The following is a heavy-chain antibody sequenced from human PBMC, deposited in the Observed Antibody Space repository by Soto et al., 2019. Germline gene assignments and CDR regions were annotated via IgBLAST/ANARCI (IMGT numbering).Heavy chain of an antibody. CDR1: GFTFSNYA. Sequence: ELQLLESGGALVQPGGSLRLSCAASGFTFSNYAMSCVRQAPGKGLEWVSSIGGTGSDTYYADSVRGRFTSSRDNSKKSLYLQLNSLRTEDTAMYFCAKDAVPYNGKWDWFDPWGQGTLVIVSS. D-gene: IGHD1-20*01. V-gene: IGHV3-23*01. CDR3: AKDAVPYNGKWDWFDP. J-gene: IGHJ5*02. CDR2: IGGTGSDT.